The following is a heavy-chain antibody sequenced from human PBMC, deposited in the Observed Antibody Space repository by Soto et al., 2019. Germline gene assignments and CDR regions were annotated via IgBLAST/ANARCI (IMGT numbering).Heavy chain of an antibody. CDR2: IVPLLGTT. CDR3: AGRAMAVTWLDP. CDR1: GDSDGIYN. D-gene: IGHD6-19*01. J-gene: IGHJ5*02. Sequence: QVRLVQSGAELKRPGSSVKVSCRVSGDSDGIYNIAWVRQAPGQGLGWLGGIVPLLGTTDYSQRFRGRVTITADDSTGTAYLELHSLKSEDTAVYYCAGRAMAVTWLDPWGQGTPVIVSA. V-gene: IGHV1-69*01.